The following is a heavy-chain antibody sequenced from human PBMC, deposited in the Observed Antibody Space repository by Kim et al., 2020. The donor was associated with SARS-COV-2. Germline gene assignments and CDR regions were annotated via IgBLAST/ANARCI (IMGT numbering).Heavy chain of an antibody. CDR2: KKGDVSEE. CDR1: FFLLLPPL. J-gene: IGHJ4*02. CDR3: AALATVQVPGGI. D-gene: IGHD3-10*01. V-gene: IGHV3-7*01. Sequence: GGSLILSFSFSFFLLLPPLLSLVRPAPGTGLAWVAMKKGDVSEEHSVDSVKGRFTMSSDNAQNSLSLQMSSLSTEATAIYYCAALATVQVPGGIWGQGTLVTVSS.